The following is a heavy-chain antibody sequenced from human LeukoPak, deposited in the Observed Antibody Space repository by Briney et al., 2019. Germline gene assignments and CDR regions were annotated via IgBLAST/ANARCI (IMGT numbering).Heavy chain of an antibody. CDR3: AKDRGLMAGTGAFDI. CDR2: ISGSGGST. CDR1: GFTFSSYG. Sequence: GGSLRLSCAASGFTFSSYGMSWVRQAPGKGLEWVSGISGSGGSTYYADSVKGRLTISRDNSKNTLYLQMDSLRAEDTALYYCAKDRGLMAGTGAFDIWGQGTMVTVSS. D-gene: IGHD3-10*01. J-gene: IGHJ3*02. V-gene: IGHV3-23*01.